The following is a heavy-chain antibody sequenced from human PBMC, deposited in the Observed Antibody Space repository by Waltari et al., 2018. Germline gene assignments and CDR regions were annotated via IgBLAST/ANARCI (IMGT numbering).Heavy chain of an antibody. J-gene: IGHJ5*02. D-gene: IGHD2-2*01. CDR1: GFTFSSYG. CDR3: AKQGSASLKWFDP. Sequence: QVQLVESGGGVVQPGRSLRLSCEASGFTFSSYGMHWVRQAPGKGLEWVAIIWYDGSTKYDADSVKGRFTISRDNSKNTLFLQMDSLRVEDTAVYYCAKQGSASLKWFDPWGLGTLVTVSS. CDR2: IWYDGSTK. V-gene: IGHV3-33*06.